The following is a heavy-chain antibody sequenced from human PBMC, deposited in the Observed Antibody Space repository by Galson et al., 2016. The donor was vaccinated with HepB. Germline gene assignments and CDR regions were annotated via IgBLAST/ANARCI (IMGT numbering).Heavy chain of an antibody. CDR2: IWHDGSNK. Sequence: SLRLSCAASGFTFSSYGMHWVRQAPGKGLEWVAFIWHDGSNKYYADSLKGRFTISRDNSKNTLYLQMNSLRAEDTAVYRCAKDPSSGWYKYYHGMDVWGQGTTVTVSS. V-gene: IGHV3-33*06. CDR1: GFTFSSYG. J-gene: IGHJ6*02. CDR3: AKDPSSGWYKYYHGMDV. D-gene: IGHD6-19*01.